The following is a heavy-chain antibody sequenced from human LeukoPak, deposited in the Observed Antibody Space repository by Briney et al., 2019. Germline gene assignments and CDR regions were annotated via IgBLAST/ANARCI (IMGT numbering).Heavy chain of an antibody. CDR1: GFTFSSYE. D-gene: IGHD3-10*01. V-gene: IGHV3-53*01. J-gene: IGHJ4*02. CDR3: ATEWFGEFQADY. CDR2: IYSGGST. Sequence: GGSLRLSCAASGFTFSSYEMIWVRQAPGKGLEWVSVIYSGGSTYYADSVKGRFTISRDNSKNTLYLQMNSLRAEDTAVYYCATEWFGEFQADYWGQGTLVTVSS.